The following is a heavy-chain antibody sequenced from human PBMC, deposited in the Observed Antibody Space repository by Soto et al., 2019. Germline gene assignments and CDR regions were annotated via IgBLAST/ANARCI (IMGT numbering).Heavy chain of an antibody. V-gene: IGHV4-34*01. J-gene: IGHJ1*01. D-gene: IGHD2-21*02. Sequence: QVQLQQWGAGLLKPSETLSLTCAVYGGSFSGYYWSWIRQPPGKGLEWIGEINHSGSTNYNPSLKSRVTISVDTSKNQFSLKLSSVTAADTAVYYCARSGYLAYCGGDCYSRKYFQHWGQGTLVTVSS. CDR1: GGSFSGYY. CDR2: INHSGST. CDR3: ARSGYLAYCGGDCYSRKYFQH.